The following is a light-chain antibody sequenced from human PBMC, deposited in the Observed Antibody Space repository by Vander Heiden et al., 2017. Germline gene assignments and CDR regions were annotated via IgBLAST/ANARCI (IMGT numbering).Light chain of an antibody. CDR3: QQYGSSPLT. J-gene: IGKJ4*01. CDR1: QSVNSNF. V-gene: IGKV3-20*01. Sequence: EIVLTQSPGTLSLSPGERATLSCRASQSVNSNFLAWYRQKPGQAPRLHISGASNRATGIPDRFSASGSGTDFTLTISRLEPEDFAVYFCQQYGSSPLTFGGGTEVESK. CDR2: GAS.